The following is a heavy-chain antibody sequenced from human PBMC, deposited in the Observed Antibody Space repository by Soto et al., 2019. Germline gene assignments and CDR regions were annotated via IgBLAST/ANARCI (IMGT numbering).Heavy chain of an antibody. J-gene: IGHJ6*02. CDR3: ARDEVALRGIIQLFRHYYFGMDV. CDR2: IDPTGDTT. D-gene: IGHD3-10*01. CDR1: GYTFSTYY. V-gene: IGHV1-46*01. Sequence: ASVKVSCKASGYTFSTYYMHWLRQAPGQGLQWMGIIDPTGDTTAYAQNFQARLTMTTDTSTSTFYMELTSLRSDDTAVYYCARDEVALRGIIQLFRHYYFGMDVWSQGTTVTVSS.